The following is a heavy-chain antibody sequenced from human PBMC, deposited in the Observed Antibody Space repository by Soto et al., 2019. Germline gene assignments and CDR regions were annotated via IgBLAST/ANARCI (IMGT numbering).Heavy chain of an antibody. CDR2: VYNSGST. CDR1: SGSIISNY. Sequence: SETLSLTCTVSSGSIISNYWTWIRQPPGKGLEWIGYVYNSGSTNYNPSLKSRVTISEDTSKSQFSLKVNSMTAADTAVYYCARYRREAVAGYTLDNWGQGILVTVS. V-gene: IGHV4-59*01. D-gene: IGHD6-13*01. CDR3: ARYRREAVAGYTLDN. J-gene: IGHJ4*02.